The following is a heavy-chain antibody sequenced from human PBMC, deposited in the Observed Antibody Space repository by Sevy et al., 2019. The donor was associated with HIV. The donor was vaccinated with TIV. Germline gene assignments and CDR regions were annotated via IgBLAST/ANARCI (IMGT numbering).Heavy chain of an antibody. D-gene: IGHD3-10*01. CDR1: GGSFSGYY. V-gene: IGHV4-59*01. CDR2: IYYSGST. CDR3: ARGGKLLWFGELLKAKNYYYYGMDV. J-gene: IGHJ6*02. Sequence: SETLSLTCAVYGGSFSGYYWSWIRQPPGKGLEWIGYIYYSGSTNYNPSLKSRVTISVDTSKNQFSLKLSSVTAADTALYYCARGGKLLWFGELLKAKNYYYYGMDVWGQGTTVTVSS.